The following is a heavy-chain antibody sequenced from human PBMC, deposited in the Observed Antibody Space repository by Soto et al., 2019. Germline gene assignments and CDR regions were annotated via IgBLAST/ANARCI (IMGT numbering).Heavy chain of an antibody. J-gene: IGHJ4*02. CDR1: GYTFTNYY. V-gene: IGHV1-46*03. CDR3: ARNTHLFYDVLSGYYRPSDFDY. D-gene: IGHD3-9*01. Sequence: QVQLVQSGAEVTKPGASVKISCKTSGYTFTNYYIHWVRQAPGQGLEWGGIIKPGGSRTYTHKFQDRVTMTTDTSTTTIYMELSSLRSEATAMYFCARNTHLFYDVLSGYYRPSDFDYWGQGTLVTVSS. CDR2: IKPGGSR.